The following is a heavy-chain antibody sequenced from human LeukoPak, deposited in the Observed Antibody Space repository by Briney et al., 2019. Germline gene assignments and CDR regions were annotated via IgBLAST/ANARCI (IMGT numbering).Heavy chain of an antibody. J-gene: IGHJ6*03. CDR3: ARGGGSAASGSQVRVDYMDV. D-gene: IGHD3-10*01. V-gene: IGHV3-74*01. Sequence: PGGSLRLSCAASRFTFSSYAMSWVRQAPGKGLVWVSLIHSDGSTIIYADSVKGRFTISRDNAKKTLYLQMDSLRVEDMAVYYCARGGGSAASGSQVRVDYMDVWGKGTTVTVSS. CDR1: RFTFSSYA. CDR2: IHSDGSTI.